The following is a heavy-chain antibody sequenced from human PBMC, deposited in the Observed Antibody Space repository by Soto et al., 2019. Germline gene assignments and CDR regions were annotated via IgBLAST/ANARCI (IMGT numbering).Heavy chain of an antibody. CDR2: IDPSDSQT. D-gene: IGHD3-22*01. CDR1: GYSFAGYW. CDR3: ARQIYDSDTGPNFQYYFDS. Sequence: GEFLKISCKGSGYSFAGYWITWVRQKPGEGLEWMGRIDPSDSQTYYSPSFRGHVTISATKSITTVFLQWSSLRASDTAMYYCARQIYDSDTGPNFQYYFDSWGQGTPVTVSS. J-gene: IGHJ4*02. V-gene: IGHV5-10-1*01.